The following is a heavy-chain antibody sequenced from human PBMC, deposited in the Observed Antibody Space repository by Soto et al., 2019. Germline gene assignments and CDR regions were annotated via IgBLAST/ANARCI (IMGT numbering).Heavy chain of an antibody. CDR2: IYYSGST. Sequence: PSETLSLTCTVSGGSISSSSYYWGWIRQPPGKGLEWIGSIYYSGSTYYNPSLKSRVTISVDTTKNQFSLKLSSVTGADTAVYYCASPRGAVTTSQDYYYYGMDVWGQGTTVTVSS. J-gene: IGHJ6*02. D-gene: IGHD4-17*01. CDR1: GGSISSSSYY. CDR3: ASPRGAVTTSQDYYYYGMDV. V-gene: IGHV4-39*01.